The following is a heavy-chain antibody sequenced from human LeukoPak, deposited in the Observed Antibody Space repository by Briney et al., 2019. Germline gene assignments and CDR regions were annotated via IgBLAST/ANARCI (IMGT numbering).Heavy chain of an antibody. J-gene: IGHJ4*02. D-gene: IGHD3-3*01. CDR3: ARLTTIFGVVMGYYFDY. CDR2: IYHSGST. Sequence: PSETLSLTCTVSGYSISSGYYWGGIRQPPGQGVEWIGSIYHSGSTYYNPSVKSQVTISVDTAKNKLSLKLSSVTAADTAVYYCARLTTIFGVVMGYYFDYWGQGTLVTVSS. V-gene: IGHV4-38-2*02. CDR1: GYSISSGYY.